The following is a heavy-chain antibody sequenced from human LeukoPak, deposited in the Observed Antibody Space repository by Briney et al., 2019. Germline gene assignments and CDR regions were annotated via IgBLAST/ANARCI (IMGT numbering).Heavy chain of an antibody. Sequence: PSETLSLTCSVSGGYISSYYWSWIRQPPGKGLEWIGYIYYSGSTNYNPSLKSRVTISVDTSKNQFSLKLSSVTAADTAVYYCARVGYGYYFDYWGQGTLVTVSS. J-gene: IGHJ4*02. V-gene: IGHV4-59*01. D-gene: IGHD5-18*01. CDR1: GGYISSYY. CDR3: ARVGYGYYFDY. CDR2: IYYSGST.